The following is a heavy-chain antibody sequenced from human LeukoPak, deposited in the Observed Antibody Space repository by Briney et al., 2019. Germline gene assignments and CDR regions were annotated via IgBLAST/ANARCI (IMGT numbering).Heavy chain of an antibody. J-gene: IGHJ4*02. CDR2: IKSKTDGGTT. Sequence: GGSLRLSCAASGFTFSDYYMSWIRQAPGKGLEWVGRIKSKTDGGTTDYAAPVKGRFTISRDDSKNTLYLQMNSLKTEDTAVYYCARTRGGTYFDYWGQGTLVTVSS. V-gene: IGHV3-15*01. D-gene: IGHD3-16*01. CDR3: ARTRGGTYFDY. CDR1: GFTFSDYY.